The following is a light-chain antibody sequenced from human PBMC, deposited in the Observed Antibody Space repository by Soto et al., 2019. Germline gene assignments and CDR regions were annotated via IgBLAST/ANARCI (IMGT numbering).Light chain of an antibody. Sequence: EIVLTQSPGTLSLSPGERATLSCRASQSVSSSYLAWYQQKPGQAPRLLIYGASSRATGIPDRFSCSGSWTDFNLTISRLVPEDFAVSYCQQYCSSPRFTFGPGTKVDIK. CDR3: QQYCSSPRFT. V-gene: IGKV3-20*01. CDR2: GAS. CDR1: QSVSSSY. J-gene: IGKJ3*01.